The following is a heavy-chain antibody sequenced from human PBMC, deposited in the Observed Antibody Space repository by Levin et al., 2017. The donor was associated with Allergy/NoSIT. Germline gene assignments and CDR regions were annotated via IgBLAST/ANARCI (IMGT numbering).Heavy chain of an antibody. V-gene: IGHV3-9*01. J-gene: IGHJ4*02. CDR1: GFTFDDYA. CDR2: ISWNSGSI. CDR3: AKDIYSSSSWVFDY. D-gene: IGHD6-13*01. Sequence: SLKISCAASGFTFDDYAMHWVRQAPGKGLEWVSGISWNSGSIGYADSVKGRFTISRDNAKNSLYLQMNSLRAEDTALYYCAKDIYSSSSWVFDYWGQGTLVTVSS.